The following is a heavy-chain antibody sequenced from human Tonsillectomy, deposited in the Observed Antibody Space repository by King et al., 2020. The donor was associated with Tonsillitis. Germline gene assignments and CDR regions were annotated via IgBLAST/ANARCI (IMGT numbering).Heavy chain of an antibody. CDR2: IYDNGSA. CDR3: ARGQIYSSAWYWWYFDL. J-gene: IGHJ2*01. Sequence: VQLQESGPGLMKASETLSLTCTVSGGSISSYYWSWIRQPPGKGLEWIGYIYDNGSANYNPSLKSRVSISVDTSKIQFSLKLSSVTAADTAVYFCARGQIYSSAWYWWYFDLWGRGTLVTVSS. D-gene: IGHD6-19*01. CDR1: GGSISSYY. V-gene: IGHV4-59*01.